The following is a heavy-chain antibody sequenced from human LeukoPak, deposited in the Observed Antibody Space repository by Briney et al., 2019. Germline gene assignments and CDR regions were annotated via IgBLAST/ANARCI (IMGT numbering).Heavy chain of an antibody. CDR2: IYYSGST. V-gene: IGHV4-59*01. D-gene: IGHD5-24*01. CDR3: ARDKDGYNQD. Sequence: SETLSLTCTVSGGSISSYYWSWIRQPPGKGLEWIGYIYYSGSTNCNPSLKSRVTISVDTSKNQFSLKLSSVTAADTAVYYCARDKDGYNQDWGQGTLVTVSS. J-gene: IGHJ4*02. CDR1: GGSISSYY.